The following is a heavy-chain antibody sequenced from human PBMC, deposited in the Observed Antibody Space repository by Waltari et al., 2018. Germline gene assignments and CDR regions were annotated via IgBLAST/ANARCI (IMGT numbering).Heavy chain of an antibody. Sequence: APGKGLEWVAVRYSDGDNRYYGDSVRGRFMISRDNFKNMLYLQMNSLRAEDTAVYYCAKDQGTGWHGIDYWGQGTLVTVSA. V-gene: IGHV3-33*06. CDR3: AKDQGTGWHGIDY. CDR2: RYSDGDNR. J-gene: IGHJ4*02. D-gene: IGHD6-19*01.